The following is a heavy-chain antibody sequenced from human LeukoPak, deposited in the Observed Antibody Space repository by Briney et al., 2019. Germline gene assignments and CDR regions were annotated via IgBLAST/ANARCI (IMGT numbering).Heavy chain of an antibody. CDR2: INPSGGST. D-gene: IGHD5/OR15-5a*01. V-gene: IGHV1-46*01. J-gene: IGHJ6*02. Sequence: ASVKVSCKASGYTFTSYYMHWVRQAPGQGLEWMGIINPSGGSTSYAQKFQGRVTMTRDTSTSTVYMELSSLRSEDTAVYYCARELQTWIQYIRYGMDVWGQGTTVTVSS. CDR1: GYTFTSYY. CDR3: ARELQTWIQYIRYGMDV.